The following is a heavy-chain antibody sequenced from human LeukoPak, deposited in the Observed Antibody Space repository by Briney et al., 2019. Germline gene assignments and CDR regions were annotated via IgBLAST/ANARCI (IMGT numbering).Heavy chain of an antibody. Sequence: VASVKVSCKASGYTFTGYYMHWVRQAPGQGLEWMGWINPNSGGTNYAQKFQGRVTMTRDTSISTAYMELSRLRSDDTAVYHCAVIVATNYYYYYMDVWGKGTTVTVSS. D-gene: IGHD5-12*01. CDR3: AVIVATNYYYYYMDV. CDR1: GYTFTGYY. V-gene: IGHV1-2*02. J-gene: IGHJ6*03. CDR2: INPNSGGT.